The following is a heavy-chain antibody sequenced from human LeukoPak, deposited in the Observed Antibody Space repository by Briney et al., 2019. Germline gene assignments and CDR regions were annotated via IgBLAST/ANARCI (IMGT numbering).Heavy chain of an antibody. J-gene: IGHJ4*02. D-gene: IGHD6-19*01. V-gene: IGHV4-4*07. Sequence: SETLSLTCTVSGGSFSTYYYNWIRQPPGRGLECIGLIYTSGNTNYNPSLKSRLTMSIDTSKNQFSLKLNSVTVADTAVYYCARGGRDTVGWYNLDSWGQGTLVTVSS. CDR1: GGSFSTYY. CDR3: ARGGRDTVGWYNLDS. CDR2: IYTSGNT.